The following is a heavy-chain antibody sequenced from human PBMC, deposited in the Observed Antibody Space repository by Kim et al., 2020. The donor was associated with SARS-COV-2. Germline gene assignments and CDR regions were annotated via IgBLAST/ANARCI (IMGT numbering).Heavy chain of an antibody. CDR3: ARGGIAVAGTRPELDY. CDR1: GDSVSSNSAA. CDR2: TYYRSKWYN. V-gene: IGHV6-1*01. J-gene: IGHJ4*02. Sequence: SQTLSLTCAISGDSVSSNSAAWNWIRQSPSRGLEWLGRTYYRSKWYNDYAVSVKSRITINPDTSKNQFSLQLNSVTPEDTAVYYCARGGIAVAGTRPELDYWGQGTLVTVSS. D-gene: IGHD6-19*01.